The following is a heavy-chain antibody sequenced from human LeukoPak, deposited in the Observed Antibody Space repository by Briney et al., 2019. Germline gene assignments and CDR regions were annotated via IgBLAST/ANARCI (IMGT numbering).Heavy chain of an antibody. J-gene: IGHJ3*02. CDR3: VKTMMTFGGVIRTDAFDI. D-gene: IGHD3-16*01. CDR2: INNNGDST. CDR1: GFTFSSYT. V-gene: IGHV3-64D*06. Sequence: GGSLRLSCAASGFTFSSYTMNWVRQAPGKRLEYVSGINNNGDSTYYSDSVKARLTISRDNSKNTLFLQMASLRAKDTAVYYCVKTMMTFGGVIRTDAFDIWGQGTMVIVSS.